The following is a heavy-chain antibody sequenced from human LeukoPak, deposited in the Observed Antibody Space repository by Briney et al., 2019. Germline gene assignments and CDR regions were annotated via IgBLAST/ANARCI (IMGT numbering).Heavy chain of an antibody. CDR3: ARPPAGHCSTTSCFDC. CDR2: IKQDGSEI. V-gene: IGHV3-7*01. J-gene: IGHJ4*02. D-gene: IGHD2-2*01. CDR1: GFTFSSYS. Sequence: GGSLRLSCAASGFTFSSYSMNWVRQAPGKGLEWVANIKQDGSEIHCVDSVKGRFTISRDNAKNSLYLQMNSLRAEDTAVYYCARPPAGHCSTTSCFDCWGQGTLVTVSS.